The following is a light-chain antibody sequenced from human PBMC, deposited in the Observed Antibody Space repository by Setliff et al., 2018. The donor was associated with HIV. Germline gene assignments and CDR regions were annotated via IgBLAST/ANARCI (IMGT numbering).Light chain of an antibody. V-gene: IGLV3-1*01. Sequence: SYELTQPPSVSVSPGQTASITCSGDALGDKYACWYQQKPGQAPVLVIYEDTNRPSGIPERFSGSSSGNTATLTISGTQAMDEADYYCQAWDSSTLSYVFGTGTKVTVL. J-gene: IGLJ1*01. CDR2: EDT. CDR1: ALGDKY. CDR3: QAWDSSTLSYV.